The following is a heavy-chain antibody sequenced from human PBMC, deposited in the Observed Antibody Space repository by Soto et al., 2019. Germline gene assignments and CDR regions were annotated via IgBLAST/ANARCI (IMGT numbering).Heavy chain of an antibody. CDR3: ARAAEGAPDL. CDR1: GYTLSDYF. V-gene: IGHV1-2*07. CDR2: INPNRGVT. J-gene: IGHJ5*02. D-gene: IGHD6-13*01. Sequence: QVQLVQSGAEVKKPGASVKVSCEASGYTLSDYFMHWVRQAPGQGLVWMGWINPNRGVTNYAHKFQGRLTMTRDTSISTAQMDLSRLTSADTAVYYCARAAEGAPDLWGKGTLVTVSS.